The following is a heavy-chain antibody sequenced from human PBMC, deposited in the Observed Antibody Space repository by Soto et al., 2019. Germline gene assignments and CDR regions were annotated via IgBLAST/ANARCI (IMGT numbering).Heavy chain of an antibody. V-gene: IGHV4-31*03. Sequence: QVQLQESGPGLVKPSQTLSLTCTVSGRPVSSGGYYWTWIRQFPGKGLEWIGYIYHIGNPSYNPSLESRLSMSLDASKTQFSLNLNSVTAADTAIYYCVRDRALDSSGHWFDSWGQGTLVTVSS. CDR3: VRDRALDSSGHWFDS. D-gene: IGHD6-19*01. CDR2: IYHIGNP. J-gene: IGHJ5*01. CDR1: GRPVSSGGYY.